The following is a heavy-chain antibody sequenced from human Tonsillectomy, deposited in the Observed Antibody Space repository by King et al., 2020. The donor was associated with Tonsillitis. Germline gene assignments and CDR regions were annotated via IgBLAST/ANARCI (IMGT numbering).Heavy chain of an antibody. J-gene: IGHJ4*02. CDR3: ARVGDGYNTERIHDY. Sequence: QLVQSGGEVKKPGASVKVSCQASGYTFTSYHISWVRQAPGQGLEWMGWISSYNGNTNYAQKLQGRVTMTTDTSTSTAYMELRSLRSADTAVYYCARVGDGYNTERIHDYWGKGTLVSVSS. CDR2: ISSYNGNT. V-gene: IGHV1-18*01. CDR1: GYTFTSYH. D-gene: IGHD5-24*01.